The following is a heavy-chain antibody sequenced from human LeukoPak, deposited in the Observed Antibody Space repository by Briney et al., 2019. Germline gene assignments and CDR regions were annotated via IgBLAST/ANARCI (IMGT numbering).Heavy chain of an antibody. CDR3: ARPRAFGSSTSYFDY. D-gene: IGHD2-2*01. Sequence: GESLKISCEGSGYSFTSYWIGWVRQMPGKGLEWMGIIYPGDYDTRYSPSFQGQVTISADKSISTAYLQWSSLKASDTAMYYCARPRAFGSSTSYFDYWGQGTLVTVSS. J-gene: IGHJ4*02. CDR2: IYPGDYDT. V-gene: IGHV5-51*01. CDR1: GYSFTSYW.